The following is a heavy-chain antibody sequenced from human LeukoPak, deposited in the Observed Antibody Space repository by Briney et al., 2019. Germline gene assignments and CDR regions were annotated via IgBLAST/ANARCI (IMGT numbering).Heavy chain of an antibody. D-gene: IGHD3-16*01. V-gene: IGHV3-64*01. CDR1: GFSFSVYW. CDR2: ISSNGGST. Sequence: TGGSLRLSCAASGFSFSVYWMHWVRQAPGKGLEYVSAISSNGGSTYYANSVKGRFTISRDNSKNTLYLQMGSLRAEDMAVYYCARGYYDYVWGSQFDYWGQGTLVTVSS. J-gene: IGHJ4*02. CDR3: ARGYYDYVWGSQFDY.